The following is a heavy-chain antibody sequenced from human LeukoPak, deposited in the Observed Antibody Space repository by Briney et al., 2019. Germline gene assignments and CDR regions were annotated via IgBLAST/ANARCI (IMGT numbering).Heavy chain of an antibody. D-gene: IGHD3-3*01. Sequence: PGGSLRLSFAASGFTFSTYDISWVRQAPGKGLEWVTFIRYDGSNKYYADSVKGRFTISRDNSKNTLYLQMNSLRAEDTAVYYCAKGSKEVLFTRDHYMDVWGKGTTVTISS. J-gene: IGHJ6*03. V-gene: IGHV3-30*02. CDR1: GFTFSTYD. CDR3: AKGSKEVLFTRDHYMDV. CDR2: IRYDGSNK.